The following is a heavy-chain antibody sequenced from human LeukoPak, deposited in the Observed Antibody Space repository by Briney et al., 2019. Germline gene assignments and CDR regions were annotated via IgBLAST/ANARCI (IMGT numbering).Heavy chain of an antibody. CDR1: GGPFSGYY. J-gene: IGHJ4*02. Sequence: SDPVSLTCAVYGGPFSGYYWRWIRHPPGKGREWIGEINHSGSTNYNPTLNSRVTISVDTSKNHFSLKLSSVNPADTAVYYCARVRYDYAWGSYRPPFDYWGQGTLVTVSS. CDR2: INHSGST. CDR3: ARVRYDYAWGSYRPPFDY. V-gene: IGHV4-34*01. D-gene: IGHD3-16*02.